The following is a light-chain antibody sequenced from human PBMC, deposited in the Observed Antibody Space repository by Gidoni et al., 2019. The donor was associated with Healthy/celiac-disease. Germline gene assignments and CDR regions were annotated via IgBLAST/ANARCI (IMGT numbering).Light chain of an antibody. CDR3: QVWDSSSDHLV. CDR1: NIGSKS. J-gene: IGLJ2*01. CDR2: YDS. Sequence: SYVLTQPPSVSVAPGQTARITCGGNNIGSKSVPWYQQKPGQAPVLVVYYDSDRPSGIPERFSGYNSGNTATLTISRVEAGDEADYYCQVWDSSSDHLVFGGGTKLTVL. V-gene: IGLV3-21*02.